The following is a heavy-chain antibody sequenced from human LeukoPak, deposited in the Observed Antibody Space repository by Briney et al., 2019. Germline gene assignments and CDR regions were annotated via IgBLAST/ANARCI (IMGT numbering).Heavy chain of an antibody. CDR3: ATRQLPNCDCPLDF. D-gene: IGHD2-21*02. Sequence: GGFLRLSCAASGFTFRDSWMTWVRQAPGKGLEWVGRIKSQADGETTDYAAPVKGRFTISRDDSKNMMHLQMDSLKTEDTAVYYCATRQLPNCDCPLDFWGQGTLVTVSS. CDR1: GFTFRDSW. CDR2: IKSQADGETT. V-gene: IGHV3-15*01. J-gene: IGHJ4*02.